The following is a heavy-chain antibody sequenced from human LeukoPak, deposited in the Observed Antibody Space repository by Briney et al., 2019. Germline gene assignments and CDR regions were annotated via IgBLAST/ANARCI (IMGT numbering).Heavy chain of an antibody. V-gene: IGHV4-39*07. CDR2: IYYSGST. CDR1: GGSTSSSSYY. J-gene: IGHJ5*02. CDR3: ARVLAAAGNNWFDP. Sequence: SETLSLTCTVSGGSTSSSSYYWGWIRQPPGKGLEWIGNIYYSGSTYYNPSLKSRVTISIHTSKTQFSLNLSSVTAADTAVYYCARVLAAAGNNWFDPWGQGTLVTVSS. D-gene: IGHD6-13*01.